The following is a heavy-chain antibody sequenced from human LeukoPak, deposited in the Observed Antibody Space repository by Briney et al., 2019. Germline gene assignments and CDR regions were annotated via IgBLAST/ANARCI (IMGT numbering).Heavy chain of an antibody. CDR1: AGSISLYNTYY. CDR2: IYYSGST. CDR3: AKSDYYGASDY. D-gene: IGHD3-10*01. J-gene: IGHJ4*02. Sequence: SETLSLTCTVSAGSISLYNTYYWNWIRQSPGQGLEWIGYIYYSGSTSYNPSLKSRVTISVDTFRNQFSLKLTSVTAADTAIYYCAKSDYYGASDYWGQGTLVTVSS. V-gene: IGHV4-59*13.